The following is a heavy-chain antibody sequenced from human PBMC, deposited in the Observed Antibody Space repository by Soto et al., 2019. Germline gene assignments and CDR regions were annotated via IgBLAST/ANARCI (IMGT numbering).Heavy chain of an antibody. CDR3: TKKVPGQRPFDY. CDR1: GFTFDMYY. J-gene: IGHJ4*02. CDR2: IQEGASRT. Sequence: QPGGSLRLSCTASGFTFDMYYMAWVRQAPGKGLEWVAFIQEGASRTQYADSVRGRFTISRDNNKDMLYLQMNSLRAEDTALYYCTKKVPGQRPFDYWGRGTLVPVSS. V-gene: IGHV3-23*03.